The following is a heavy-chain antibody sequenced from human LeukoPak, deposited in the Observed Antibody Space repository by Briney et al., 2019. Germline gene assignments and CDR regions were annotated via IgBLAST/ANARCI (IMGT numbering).Heavy chain of an antibody. D-gene: IGHD3-10*01. J-gene: IGHJ4*02. CDR2: ISSSSSYI. CDR1: GFTFSSYS. CDR3: ALITMVRGVNFDY. Sequence: GGSLRLSCAASGFTFSSYSMNWVRQVPGKGLEWVSSISSSSSYIYYADSVKGRFTISRDNAKNSLYLQMNSQRAEDTAVYYCALITMVRGVNFDYWGQGTLVTVSS. V-gene: IGHV3-21*01.